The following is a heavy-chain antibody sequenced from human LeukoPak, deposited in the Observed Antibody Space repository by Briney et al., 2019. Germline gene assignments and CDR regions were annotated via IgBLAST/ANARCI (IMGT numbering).Heavy chain of an antibody. V-gene: IGHV3-7*01. J-gene: IGHJ5*02. CDR3: ARVGGSYWNWFDP. Sequence: GESLRLSCAASGFTFSSYWMSWVRQAPGKGLEWVANIKQDGSEKYYVDSVKGRFTISRDNAKNSLYLQMNSLRAEDTAVYYCARVGGSYWNWFDPWGQGTLVTVSS. CDR1: GFTFSSYW. CDR2: IKQDGSEK. D-gene: IGHD1-26*01.